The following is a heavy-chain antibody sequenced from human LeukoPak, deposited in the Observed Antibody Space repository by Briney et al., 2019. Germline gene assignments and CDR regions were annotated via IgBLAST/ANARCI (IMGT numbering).Heavy chain of an antibody. Sequence: GGSLRLSCAASGFTFSDYYMSWIRQAPGKGLEWVSYISSSSSTIYYADSVKGRFTISRDNAKNSLYLQMNSLRAEDTAVYYCARIVVADHFDYWGQGTLVTVSS. CDR2: ISSSSSTI. CDR3: ARIVVADHFDY. CDR1: GFTFSDYY. D-gene: IGHD3-22*01. J-gene: IGHJ4*02. V-gene: IGHV3-11*04.